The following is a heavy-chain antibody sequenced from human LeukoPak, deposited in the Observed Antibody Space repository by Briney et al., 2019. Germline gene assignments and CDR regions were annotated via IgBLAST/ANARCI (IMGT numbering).Heavy chain of an antibody. V-gene: IGHV4-61*02. J-gene: IGHJ5*02. CDR3: ARDLGSQSWGLYNWFDP. CDR1: GGSISSGSYY. CDR2: IYTSGGT. Sequence: PSQTLSLTCTVSGGSISSGSYYWSWIRQPAGKGLEWIGRIYTSGGTNYNPSLKSRVTISVDTSKNQFSLKLSSVTAADTAVYYCARDLGSQSWGLYNWFDPWGQGTLVTVSS. D-gene: IGHD3-16*01.